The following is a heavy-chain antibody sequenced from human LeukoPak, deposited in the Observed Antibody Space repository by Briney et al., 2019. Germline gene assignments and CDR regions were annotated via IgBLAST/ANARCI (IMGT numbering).Heavy chain of an antibody. V-gene: IGHV1-8*01. CDR2: MNPSNGNT. J-gene: IGHJ4*02. CDR3: ARDYYGSGSSRGY. Sequence: ASVKVSCKASGYTFTNYDINWVRQASGQGLEWMGWMNPSNGNTDYAQKFQCRVTMTRNTSISTAYMELSSLRSEDTAVYYCARDYYGSGSSRGYWGQGTLVTVSS. CDR1: GYTFTNYD. D-gene: IGHD3-10*01.